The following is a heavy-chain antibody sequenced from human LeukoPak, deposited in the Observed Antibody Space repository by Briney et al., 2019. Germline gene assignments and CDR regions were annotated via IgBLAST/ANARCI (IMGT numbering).Heavy chain of an antibody. CDR2: MNPNSGNT. V-gene: IGHV1-8*03. J-gene: IGHJ4*02. Sequence: GASVKVSCKASGYTFTSYDINWVRQATGQGLEWMGWMNPNSGNTGYAQKFQGRVTITRNTSISTAYMELSSLRSEDTAVYYCARGGGRIAVAEEDFDYWGQGTLVTVSS. D-gene: IGHD6-19*01. CDR3: ARGGGRIAVAEEDFDY. CDR1: GYTFTSYD.